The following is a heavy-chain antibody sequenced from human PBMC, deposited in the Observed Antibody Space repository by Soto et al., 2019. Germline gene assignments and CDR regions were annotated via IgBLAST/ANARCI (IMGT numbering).Heavy chain of an antibody. CDR2: INPGGVST. V-gene: IGHV1-46*01. D-gene: IGHD6-13*01. J-gene: IGHJ4*02. Sequence: ASVKVSCKASGYTFTNYYMHWVRQAPGQGLECMGIINPGGVSTTYAQKCWGRVTMTKDTSTSTVFMELRSLRSVDTAVYYCARGLITAAGTPLSHLGQGTLVTVSS. CDR1: GYTFTNYY. CDR3: ARGLITAAGTPLSH.